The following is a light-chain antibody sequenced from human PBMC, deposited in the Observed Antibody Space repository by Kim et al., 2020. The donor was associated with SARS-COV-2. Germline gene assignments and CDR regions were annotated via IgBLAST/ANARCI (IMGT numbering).Light chain of an antibody. V-gene: IGKV1-27*01. Sequence: SSVGDRVTITCRASQGISNYLAWYQQKPGKVPKLLIYAASTLQSGVPSRFSGSGSGTDFTLTISSLQPEDVATYYCQKYDSAPQTFGQGTKVDIK. CDR3: QKYDSAPQT. CDR2: AAS. CDR1: QGISNY. J-gene: IGKJ1*01.